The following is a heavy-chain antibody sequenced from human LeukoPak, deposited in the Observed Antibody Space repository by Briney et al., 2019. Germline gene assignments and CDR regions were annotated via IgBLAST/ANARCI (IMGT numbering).Heavy chain of an antibody. J-gene: IGHJ5*02. V-gene: IGHV4-59*08. Sequence: PSETLSLTCTVSGGSISSYYWSWIRQPPGKGLEWIAYISDIGSINYNPSLKSRVTISLDTSKNQFSLKLSSVTAADTAVYYCARGPYDFWSGYHLNPWGQGTLVTVSS. CDR2: ISDIGSI. CDR1: GGSISSYY. CDR3: ARGPYDFWSGYHLNP. D-gene: IGHD3-3*01.